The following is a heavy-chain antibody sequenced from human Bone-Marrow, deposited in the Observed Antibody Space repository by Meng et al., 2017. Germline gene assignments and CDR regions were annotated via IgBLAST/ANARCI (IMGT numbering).Heavy chain of an antibody. CDR1: GYTFTGYY. V-gene: IGHV1-2*02. D-gene: IGHD3-9*01. J-gene: IGHJ4*02. Sequence: ASVKVSCKASGYTFTGYYMHWVRQAPGQGLEWMGWMNPNSGNTGYAQKFQGRVTMTTDTSTSTAYMELRSLRSDDTAVYYCARDYDILTDYYSRGDYWGQGTLVTVSS. CDR2: MNPNSGNT. CDR3: ARDYDILTDYYSRGDY.